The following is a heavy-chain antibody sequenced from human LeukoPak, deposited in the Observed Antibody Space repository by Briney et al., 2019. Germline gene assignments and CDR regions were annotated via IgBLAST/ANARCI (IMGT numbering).Heavy chain of an antibody. CDR2: IYHSGST. J-gene: IGHJ5*02. V-gene: IGHV4-38-2*02. CDR1: GYSISSGYY. CDR3: ARDGRLLLFQEHNWFDP. D-gene: IGHD2-21*02. Sequence: SETLSLTCTVSGYSISSGYYWGWIRQPPGKGLEWIGSIYHSGSTYYNPSLKSRVTISVDTSKNQFSLKLSSVTAADTAVYYCARDGRLLLFQEHNWFDPWGQGTLVTVSS.